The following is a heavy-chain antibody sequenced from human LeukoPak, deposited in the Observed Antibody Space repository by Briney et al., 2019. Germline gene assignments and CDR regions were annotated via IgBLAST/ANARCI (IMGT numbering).Heavy chain of an antibody. CDR2: IGAGGAAT. Sequence: GGSLRLSWAASGFTFTTYAMTWVRQAPGKGLEWVSSIGAGGAATFYSDSVKGRFTISRDNSMNTLYLQMSSLRADDTAVYYCGRPTKFWLIQGDGVDVWGQGTTVTVSS. CDR1: GFTFTTYA. D-gene: IGHD6-19*01. CDR3: GRPTKFWLIQGDGVDV. J-gene: IGHJ6*02. V-gene: IGHV3-23*01.